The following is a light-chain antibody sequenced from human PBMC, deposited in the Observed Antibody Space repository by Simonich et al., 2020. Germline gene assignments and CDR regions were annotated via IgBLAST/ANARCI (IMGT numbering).Light chain of an antibody. J-gene: IGLJ3*02. CDR3: CSYAGSYTWV. CDR1: SRDVGGYNY. Sequence: QSARTQPASVSGSPGQSITISCTGTSRDVGGYNYVSWYQQHPGNAPKLMIYDFSKRPSGVPVRFSGSKSGNTASLTISGLQAEDEADYYCCSYAGSYTWVFGGGTKLTVL. CDR2: DFS. V-gene: IGLV2-11*01.